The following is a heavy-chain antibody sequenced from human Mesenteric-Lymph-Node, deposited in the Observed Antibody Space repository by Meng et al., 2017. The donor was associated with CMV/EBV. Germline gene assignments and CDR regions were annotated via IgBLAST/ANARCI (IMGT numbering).Heavy chain of an antibody. J-gene: IGHJ6*02. V-gene: IGHV3-21*01. CDR1: GFTFSSYS. CDR2: ISSSSSYI. D-gene: IGHD4-23*01. CDR3: ARVRGGYSGDYYFYGMDF. Sequence: GESLKISCAASGFTFSSYSMNWVRQAPGKGLEWVSSISSSSSYIYTADSVKGRFTISRDNAKNSLYLQMNTLRAEDTAVYYCARVRGGYSGDYYFYGMDFWGQGTTVTVSS.